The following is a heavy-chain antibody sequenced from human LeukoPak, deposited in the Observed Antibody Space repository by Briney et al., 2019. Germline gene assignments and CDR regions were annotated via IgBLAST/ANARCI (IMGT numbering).Heavy chain of an antibody. J-gene: IGHJ4*02. CDR3: ARGSYYYDSSGRLFDY. Sequence: KPSETLSLTCTVSGGSISSYYWSWIRQPPGKGLEWIGRIYTSGSTNYNPSLKSRVTMSVDTSKNQFSLKLSSVTAADTAVYYCARGSYYYDSSGRLFDYWGQGTLVTVSS. D-gene: IGHD3-22*01. CDR2: IYTSGST. V-gene: IGHV4-4*07. CDR1: GGSISSYY.